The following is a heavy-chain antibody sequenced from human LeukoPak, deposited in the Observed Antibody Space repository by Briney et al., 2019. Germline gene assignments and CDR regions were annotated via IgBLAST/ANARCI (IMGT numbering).Heavy chain of an antibody. CDR1: GGSISSSSYY. CDR3: ASVRLRFLEWLSGVGAFDI. D-gene: IGHD3-3*01. J-gene: IGHJ3*02. CDR2: IYYSGST. V-gene: IGHV4-39*01. Sequence: PSETLSLTCTVSGGSISSSSYYWGWIRQPPGKGLEWIGSIYYSGSTYYNPSLKSRVTISVDTSKNQFSLKLSSVTAADTAVYYCASVRLRFLEWLSGVGAFDIWGQGTMVTVSS.